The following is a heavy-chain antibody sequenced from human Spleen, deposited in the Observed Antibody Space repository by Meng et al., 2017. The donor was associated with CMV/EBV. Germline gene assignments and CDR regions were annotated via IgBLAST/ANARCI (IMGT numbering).Heavy chain of an antibody. D-gene: IGHD4-23*01. Sequence: SGGTFSGKAISWVRQAPGQGLEWLGGLLPISDSSNYAQKFQTRIAITLDESTTTAYMDLFSLRPDDTAVYYCATSGLGYGGNMEFDQWGQGSLVTVSS. J-gene: IGHJ4*02. CDR1: GGTFSGKA. V-gene: IGHV1-69*01. CDR2: LLPISDSS. CDR3: ATSGLGYGGNMEFDQ.